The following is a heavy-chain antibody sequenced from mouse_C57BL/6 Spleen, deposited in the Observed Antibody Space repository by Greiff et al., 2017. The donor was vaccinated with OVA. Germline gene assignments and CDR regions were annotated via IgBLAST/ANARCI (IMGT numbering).Heavy chain of an antibody. CDR3: ARGDYGSSYAAWFAY. J-gene: IGHJ3*01. D-gene: IGHD1-1*01. CDR2: INPNNGGT. CDR1: GYTFTDYN. Sequence: EVKLVESGPELVKPGASVKIPCKASGYTFTDYNMDWVKQSHGKSLEWIGDINPNNGGTIYNQKFKGKATLTVAKSSSTAYMELRSQTSEDNAVYYWARGDYGSSYAAWFAYGGQGTLVTVSA. V-gene: IGHV1-18*01.